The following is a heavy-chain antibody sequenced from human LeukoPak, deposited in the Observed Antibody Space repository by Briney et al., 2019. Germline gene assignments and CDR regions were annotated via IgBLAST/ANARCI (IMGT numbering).Heavy chain of an antibody. CDR3: AGAGLYWFDP. Sequence: GESLKISFQGSGYRFTSYWIGWVRPMPGKGLEWMGIIYPGDSDTRYSPSFQGQVTISADKSISTAYLQWSSLKASDTAMYYCAGAGLYWFDPWGQGTLVTVSS. V-gene: IGHV5-51*01. CDR1: GYRFTSYW. J-gene: IGHJ5*02. CDR2: IYPGDSDT. D-gene: IGHD6-13*01.